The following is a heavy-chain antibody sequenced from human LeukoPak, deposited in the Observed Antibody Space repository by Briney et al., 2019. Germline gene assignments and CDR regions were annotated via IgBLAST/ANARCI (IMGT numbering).Heavy chain of an antibody. D-gene: IGHD5-24*01. J-gene: IGHJ4*02. CDR2: SYYSRSA. CDR3: ARRRGDGFLDY. CDR1: GGSISSYY. Sequence: SETLSLTCTVSGGSISSYYWSWIRQPPGKGLEWIGYSYYSRSANYNPSLKSRVTISIDTSKNQFSLNLSSVTAADTAVYYCARRRGDGFLDYWGQGTLVTVSS. V-gene: IGHV4-59*08.